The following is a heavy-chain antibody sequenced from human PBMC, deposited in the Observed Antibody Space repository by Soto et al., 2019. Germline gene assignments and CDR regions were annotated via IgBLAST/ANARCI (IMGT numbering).Heavy chain of an antibody. V-gene: IGHV5-10-1*01. Sequence: PGESLKISCKASRYNFPSYSINWVRQMPGKGLEWMGRIDPSDSDTNYSPSFQGHVTISTDKSISTAYLQWSSLKASDTAMYYCARLSLGGTTVPPSAFDIWGQGTMVTVSS. CDR2: IDPSDSDT. CDR1: RYNFPSYS. CDR3: ARLSLGGTTVPPSAFDI. D-gene: IGHD1-1*01. J-gene: IGHJ3*02.